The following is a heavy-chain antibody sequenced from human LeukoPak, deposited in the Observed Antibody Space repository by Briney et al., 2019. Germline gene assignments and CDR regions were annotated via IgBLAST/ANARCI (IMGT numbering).Heavy chain of an antibody. V-gene: IGHV1-2*06. J-gene: IGHJ4*02. CDR1: GYTFTGYY. CDR2: INPNSGGT. D-gene: IGHD3-10*01. Sequence: ASVKVSCKASGYTFTGYYMHWVRQAPGQGLEWMGRINPNSGGTNYAQKFQGRVTMTRDTSISTAYMELSRLRSDDTAVYYCATDGHYYGSGSYYDVDYWGQGTLVTASS. CDR3: ATDGHYYGSGSYYDVDY.